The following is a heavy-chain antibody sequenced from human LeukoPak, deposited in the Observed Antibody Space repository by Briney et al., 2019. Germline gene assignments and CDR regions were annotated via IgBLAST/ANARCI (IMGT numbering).Heavy chain of an antibody. CDR3: AKSNGYGLVDI. CDR2: VYYTGVT. CDR1: GDSITSYY. Sequence: PSETLSLTCTVSGDSITSYYWNWIRQPPGKGLEWIGYVYYTGVTNYNPSLKSRVTISVDASKNQFSLKLSSVTAADTAVYYCAKSNGYGLVDIWGQGTMVTVSS. D-gene: IGHD3-10*01. J-gene: IGHJ3*02. V-gene: IGHV4-59*01.